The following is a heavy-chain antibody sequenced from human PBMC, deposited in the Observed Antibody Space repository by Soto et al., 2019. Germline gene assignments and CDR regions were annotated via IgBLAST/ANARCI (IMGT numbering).Heavy chain of an antibody. CDR3: MTAPGLNVLF. D-gene: IGHD3-16*01. J-gene: IGHJ4*02. V-gene: IGHV3-15*01. Sequence: EVQLVESGGGLVKPGGSLRLSCVGSGFTFIDAWMSWVRQAPGKGLEWVGRLKSETDGGTADYAAPVEGRFNISRDDSKNPLYLQMNSLKSEDTAVYYCMTAPGLNVLFWGQGALVTVSS. CDR1: GFTFIDAW. CDR2: LKSETDGGTA.